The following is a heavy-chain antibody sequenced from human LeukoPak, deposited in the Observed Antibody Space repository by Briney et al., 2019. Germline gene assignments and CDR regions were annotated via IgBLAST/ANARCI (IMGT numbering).Heavy chain of an antibody. CDR3: ARERTTAALDY. D-gene: IGHD6-13*01. Sequence: SETLSLTCTVSGGSISSYYWSWIRQPPGKGLEWIGYIYYSGSTNYNPSLKSRVTISVDTSKNQFPLKLSSVTAADTAVYYCARERTTAALDYWGQGTLVTVSS. CDR1: GGSISSYY. CDR2: IYYSGST. V-gene: IGHV4-59*01. J-gene: IGHJ4*02.